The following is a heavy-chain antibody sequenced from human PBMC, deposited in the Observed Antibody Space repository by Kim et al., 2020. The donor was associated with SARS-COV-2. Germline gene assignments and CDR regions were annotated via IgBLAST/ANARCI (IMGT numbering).Heavy chain of an antibody. V-gene: IGHV4-59*08. J-gene: IGHJ4*02. D-gene: IGHD1-7*01. CDR3: ARQGRLGELIDY. Sequence: NYTPSLKSRVIISIDTSRRQFSLRLKSVTAADTALYFCARQGRLGELIDYWGQGILVTVSS.